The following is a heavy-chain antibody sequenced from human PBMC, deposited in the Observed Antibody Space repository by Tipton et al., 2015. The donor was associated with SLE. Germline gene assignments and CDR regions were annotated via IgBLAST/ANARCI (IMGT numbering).Heavy chain of an antibody. V-gene: IGHV4-61*09. CDR1: GDSISSGRHY. D-gene: IGHD2-8*01. CDR3: ARHLCTIGVCPFDY. Sequence: TLSLTCTVSGDSISSGRHYWSWIRRPAGKGLEWIGHIYENGGTNYNPSVGSRFTLSVDTSKNQFSLEVTSLTAADTAVYYCARHLCTIGVCPFDYWGQGIQVTVSS. J-gene: IGHJ4*02. CDR2: IYENGGT.